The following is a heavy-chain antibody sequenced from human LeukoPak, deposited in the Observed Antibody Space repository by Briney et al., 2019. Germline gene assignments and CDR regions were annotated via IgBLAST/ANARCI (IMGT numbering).Heavy chain of an antibody. Sequence: PSDTLSLTCSVSGGSMTSNNYYWGWIRQSPGKGLEWIGAIYYSGSTSYNPSLKSRVSFSVDTSKNQFSLKLRSVTAADTAVYYCARRRFYYDTSSWTDYFDYWGQGTLVTVSS. V-gene: IGHV4-39*01. CDR3: ARRRFYYDTSSWTDYFDY. J-gene: IGHJ4*02. CDR2: IYYSGST. D-gene: IGHD3-22*01. CDR1: GGSMTSNNYY.